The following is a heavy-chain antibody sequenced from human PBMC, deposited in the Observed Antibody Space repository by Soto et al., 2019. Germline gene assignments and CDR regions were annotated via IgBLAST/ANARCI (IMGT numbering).Heavy chain of an antibody. CDR1: GLTVSSSY. J-gene: IGHJ3*02. D-gene: IGHD1-26*01. CDR2: IYSGGSS. Sequence: EVQLVQSGGGLIQPGGSLRLSCEASGLTVSSSYISWVRQAAGKGLEWFSVIYSGGSSDYADSVRGRFTISRDKSKNTVFLQMNRLRVDDTGVYYCAREDVERSYGSAFDIWGQGTKVTVSA. V-gene: IGHV3-53*02. CDR3: AREDVERSYGSAFDI.